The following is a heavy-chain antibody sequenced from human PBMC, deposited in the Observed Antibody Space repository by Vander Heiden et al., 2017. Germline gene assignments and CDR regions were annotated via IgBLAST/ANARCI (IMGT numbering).Heavy chain of an antibody. CDR2: INPNSGGT. CDR1: GYTFNGYY. CDR3: ARDSLPAAAAVNYYYGMDV. V-gene: IGHV1-2*02. Sequence: QVQLVQSGAEVKKPGASVKVSCKASGYTFNGYYMHWVRQAPGQGLEWMGWINPNSGGTNYAQKFQGRVTMTRDTSISTAYMELSRLRSDDTAVYYCARDSLPAAAAVNYYYGMDVWGQGTTVTVSS. J-gene: IGHJ6*02. D-gene: IGHD6-13*01.